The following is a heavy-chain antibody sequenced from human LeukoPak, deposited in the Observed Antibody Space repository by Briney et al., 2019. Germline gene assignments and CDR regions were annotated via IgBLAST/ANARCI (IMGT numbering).Heavy chain of an antibody. J-gene: IGHJ4*02. D-gene: IGHD1-14*01. CDR2: LYSDGNT. CDR1: GFTVITND. Sequence: GGSLRLSCAASGFTVITNDMTWVRQAPGKGLEWGSVLYSDGNTKYADSVQGRFTISRDNSTNTMYLEMNSLSPDDTAVYYCARGVEPLAANTLAYWGQGTLVTVSS. V-gene: IGHV3-53*01. CDR3: ARGVEPLAANTLAY.